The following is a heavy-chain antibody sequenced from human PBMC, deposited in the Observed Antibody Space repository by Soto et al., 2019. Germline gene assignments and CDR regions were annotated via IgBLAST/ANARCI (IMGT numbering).Heavy chain of an antibody. D-gene: IGHD2-2*01. CDR1: GFTFSSYW. J-gene: IGHJ4*02. CDR2: IKQDGSEK. CDR3: ARDCSSTSCYFSGLDY. V-gene: IGHV3-7*03. Sequence: GSLRLACAASGFTFSSYWMSWVCQAPGKGLEWVANIKQDGSEKYYVDSVKGRFTISRDNAKNSLYLQMNSLRAEDTAVYYCARDCSSTSCYFSGLDYWGQGTLVTVSS.